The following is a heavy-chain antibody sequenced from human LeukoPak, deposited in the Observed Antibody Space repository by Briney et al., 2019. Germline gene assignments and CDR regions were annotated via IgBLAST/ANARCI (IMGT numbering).Heavy chain of an antibody. CDR2: ISKSGGNT. CDR3: ARVRQSGSPLDY. V-gene: IGHV3-11*05. J-gene: IGHJ4*02. CDR1: GSTFSDYY. D-gene: IGHD1-26*01. Sequence: GGSLRLSCAASGSTFSDYYMSWIRQAPGKGLEWVSYISKSGGNTNYADSVKGRFTMSRDNAKNSLYLQMNSLRAEDTAVYYCARVRQSGSPLDYWGQGTLVTVSS.